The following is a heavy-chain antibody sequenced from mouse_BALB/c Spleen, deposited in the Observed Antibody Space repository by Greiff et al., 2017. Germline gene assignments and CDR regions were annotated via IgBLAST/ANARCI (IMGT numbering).Heavy chain of an antibody. CDR2: IYPYNGGT. J-gene: IGHJ3*01. CDR3: ASSMVTGGFAY. V-gene: IGHV1S29*02. Sequence: EVQGVESGPELVKPGASVKISCKASGYTFTDYNMHWVKQSHGKSLEWIGYIYPYNGGTGYNQKFKSKATLTVDNSSSTAYMELRSLTSEDSAVYYCASSMVTGGFAYWGQGTLVTVSA. D-gene: IGHD2-2*01. CDR1: GYTFTDYN.